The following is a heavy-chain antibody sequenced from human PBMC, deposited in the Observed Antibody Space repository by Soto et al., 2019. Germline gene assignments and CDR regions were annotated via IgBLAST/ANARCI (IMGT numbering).Heavy chain of an antibody. D-gene: IGHD3-10*01. CDR1: GYTLTNYG. Sequence: ASVKVSCKASGYTLTNYGISWVRQAPGQGLEWMGWINVYNGNTKYAQKVQGRVTMTTDTSTSTAYMELRSLRSDDTAVYYCARGVGSGSYYNQYNWFDPSAQGTLVTVSS. CDR2: INVYNGNT. V-gene: IGHV1-18*01. CDR3: ARGVGSGSYYNQYNWFDP. J-gene: IGHJ5*02.